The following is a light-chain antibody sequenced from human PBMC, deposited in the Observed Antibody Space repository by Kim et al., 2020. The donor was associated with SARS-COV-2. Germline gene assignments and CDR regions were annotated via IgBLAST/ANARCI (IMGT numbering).Light chain of an antibody. CDR2: GAS. Sequence: PPGERATRSCRASQSVSSSYLAWYQHKPGQAPRLLIYGASSRATGIPDRFSGSGSGTDFTLTISRLEPEDFAVYYCQQYGGSPSTFGQGTRLEIK. J-gene: IGKJ5*01. CDR3: QQYGGSPST. V-gene: IGKV3-20*01. CDR1: QSVSSSY.